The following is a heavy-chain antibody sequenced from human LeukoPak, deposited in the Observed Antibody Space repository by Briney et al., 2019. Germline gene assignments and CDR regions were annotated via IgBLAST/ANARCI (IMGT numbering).Heavy chain of an antibody. CDR1: GGSFSGYY. J-gene: IGHJ4*02. Sequence: SETLSLTCAVYGGSFSGYYWSWIRQPPGKGLEWIGYIYYSGSTNYNPSLKSRVTISVDTSKNQFSLKLSSVTAADTAVYYCARDLVGYYFDYWGQGTLVTVSS. CDR3: ARDLVGYYFDY. V-gene: IGHV4-59*01. CDR2: IYYSGST. D-gene: IGHD3-9*01.